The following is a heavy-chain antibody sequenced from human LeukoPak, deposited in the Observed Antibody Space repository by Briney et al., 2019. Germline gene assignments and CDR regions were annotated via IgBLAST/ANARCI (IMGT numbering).Heavy chain of an antibody. J-gene: IGHJ4*02. V-gene: IGHV3-30*18. D-gene: IGHD5-12*01. CDR2: ISYDGSNK. Sequence: PGGSLRLSCAASGFIFSAYGMHWVRQAPGKGLEWVAVISYDGSNKYYADSVKGRFTISRDNSKNTLYLQMNSLRAEDTAVYYCAKDPQGRATPNYFDYWGQGTLGTVSS. CDR3: AKDPQGRATPNYFDY. CDR1: GFIFSAYG.